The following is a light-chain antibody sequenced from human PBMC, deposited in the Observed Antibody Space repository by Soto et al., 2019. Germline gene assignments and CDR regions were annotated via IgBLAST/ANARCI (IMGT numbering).Light chain of an antibody. J-gene: IGKJ5*01. CDR3: HQYFPTPST. Sequence: DIVMTQSPDSLAVSLCERATINWKSSEGVLYSSNNKNSIAWYQQKPGQPPKLLIYWASTRESGVPDRSSASGPGTEHTLTITGLQAQDGAVYYCHQYFPTPSTFAQGTRLEI. CDR1: EGVLYSSNNKNS. V-gene: IGKV4-1*01. CDR2: WAS.